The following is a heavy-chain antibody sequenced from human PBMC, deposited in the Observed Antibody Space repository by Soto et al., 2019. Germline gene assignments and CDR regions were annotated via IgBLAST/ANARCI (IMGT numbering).Heavy chain of an antibody. CDR1: GYTFTSYG. Sequence: QVQLVQSGAEVKKPGASVKVSCKASGYTFTSYGISWGRHAPGQGLEWMGWISAYNGNTNYAQKLQGRVTMTTDTSTSTAYMELRSLRSDDTAVYYCARFYMYYDFWTGYPSYYYYYMDVWGKGTTVTVSS. D-gene: IGHD3-3*01. CDR2: ISAYNGNT. J-gene: IGHJ6*03. V-gene: IGHV1-18*01. CDR3: ARFYMYYDFWTGYPSYYYYYMDV.